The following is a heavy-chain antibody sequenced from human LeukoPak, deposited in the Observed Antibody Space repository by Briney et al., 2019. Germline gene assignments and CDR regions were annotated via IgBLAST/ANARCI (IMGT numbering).Heavy chain of an antibody. J-gene: IGHJ4*02. Sequence: SGGSLRLSCAASGFTFDDYAMPWVRQAPGKGLEWVSGISWNSGSIGYADSVKGRFTISRDNAKNSLYLQMNRLRAEDTALYYCAKGFGGAYYFDYWGQGTLVTVSS. CDR1: GFTFDDYA. D-gene: IGHD3-10*01. V-gene: IGHV3-9*01. CDR3: AKGFGGAYYFDY. CDR2: ISWNSGSI.